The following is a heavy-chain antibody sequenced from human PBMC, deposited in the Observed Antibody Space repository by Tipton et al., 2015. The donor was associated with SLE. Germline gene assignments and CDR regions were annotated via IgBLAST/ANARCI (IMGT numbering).Heavy chain of an antibody. Sequence: QSGAEVKKPGASVKVSCKASGYTFTGYYMHWVRQAPGQGLEWMGRINPNSGGTNYAQKFQGRVTMTRDTSISTAYMELSRLRSDDTAVYYCANLRGSSSSEGMDVWGQGTTVTVSS. D-gene: IGHD6-6*01. J-gene: IGHJ6*02. CDR2: INPNSGGT. V-gene: IGHV1-2*06. CDR3: ANLRGSSSSEGMDV. CDR1: GYTFTGYY.